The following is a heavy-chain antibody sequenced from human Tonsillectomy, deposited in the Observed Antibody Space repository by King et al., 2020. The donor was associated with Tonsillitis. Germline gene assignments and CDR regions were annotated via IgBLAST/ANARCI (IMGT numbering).Heavy chain of an antibody. J-gene: IGHJ4*02. D-gene: IGHD2/OR15-2a*01. CDR2: MNPNRGNT. V-gene: IGHV1-8*02. CDR3: ARGNSTYDGIDY. Sequence: VQLVESGAEVKKPGASVKVSCKASGYIFSSYDYNWVRQATGQGLEWMGWMNPNRGNTCYAQKFQGRVTMTRDTSISKAYMELSSLRYDDTAVYYYARGNSTYDGIDYWGQGTLVTVSS. CDR1: GYIFSSYD.